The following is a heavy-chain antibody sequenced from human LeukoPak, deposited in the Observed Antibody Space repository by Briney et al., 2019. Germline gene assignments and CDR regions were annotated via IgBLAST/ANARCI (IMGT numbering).Heavy chain of an antibody. D-gene: IGHD5-12*01. J-gene: IGHJ4*02. CDR1: GFTFSSCA. Sequence: GGSLRLSCSASGFTFSSCAMHWVRQAPGMGLEYVSGINDYGDTTHYGDSVRGRATISRDDSKNTVHLQMSSLRAEDTAIYYCVKDLSGYYSFEFWGQGTLVTVPS. CDR2: INDYGDTT. V-gene: IGHV3-64D*09. CDR3: VKDLSGYYSFEF.